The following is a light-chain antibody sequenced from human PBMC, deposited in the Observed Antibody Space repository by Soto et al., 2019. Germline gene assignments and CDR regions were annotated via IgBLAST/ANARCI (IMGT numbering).Light chain of an antibody. Sequence: EIVLTQSPGTLSLSPGERATLSCRTSQNVNSSYLAWYQQKPGQAPRLLIYGASSRASGIPDRFSGSGSGTDFTLTISRLEPEDFAVYYCQQYGSSSFTFGPGTKVDIK. J-gene: IGKJ3*01. CDR2: GAS. CDR1: QNVNSSY. V-gene: IGKV3-20*01. CDR3: QQYGSSSFT.